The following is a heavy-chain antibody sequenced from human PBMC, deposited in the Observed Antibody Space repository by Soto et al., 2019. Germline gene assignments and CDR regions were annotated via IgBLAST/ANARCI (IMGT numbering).Heavy chain of an antibody. CDR3: ARDPAGTTAWFDS. J-gene: IGHJ5*01. D-gene: IGHD1-1*01. V-gene: IGHV1-2*04. CDR1: GYTFTGYY. Sequence: ASVKVSCKASGYTFTGYYMHWVRQAPGQGLEWMGWINPNSGGTNYAQKFQGWVTMTRDTSISTAYMELSRLRSDDTAVYYCARDPAGTTAWFDSWGEGTLVTVSS. CDR2: INPNSGGT.